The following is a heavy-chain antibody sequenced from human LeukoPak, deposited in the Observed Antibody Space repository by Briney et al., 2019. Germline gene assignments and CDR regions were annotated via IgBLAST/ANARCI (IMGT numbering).Heavy chain of an antibody. CDR3: AKGHLAALAFNCFDP. V-gene: IGHV3-9*03. CDR2: ISWNSGSI. D-gene: IGHD6-6*01. CDR1: GFTFDDYA. Sequence: PGRSLRLSCAASGFTFDDYAMHWVRQAPGKGLEWVSGISWNSGSIGYADSVKGRFTISRDNAKNSLYLQMNSLRAEDMASYYCAKGHLAALAFNCFDPRGQGILVTVSS. J-gene: IGHJ5*02.